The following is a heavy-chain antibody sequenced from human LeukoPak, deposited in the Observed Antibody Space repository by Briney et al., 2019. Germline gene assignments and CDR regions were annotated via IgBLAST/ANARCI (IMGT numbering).Heavy chain of an antibody. J-gene: IGHJ4*02. CDR2: ISGSGVST. D-gene: IGHD2-2*01. CDR1: GFTFSSFA. CDR3: AKDPYGTRYFDY. V-gene: IGHV3-23*01. Sequence: PGGSLRLSCAASGFTFSSFAMSWVRQAPGKGLEWVSTISGSGVSTNYADSVKGRFTFSRDNSKNTLYLQMNSLRAEDTAVYYCAKDPYGTRYFDYWGQGTLVTVSS.